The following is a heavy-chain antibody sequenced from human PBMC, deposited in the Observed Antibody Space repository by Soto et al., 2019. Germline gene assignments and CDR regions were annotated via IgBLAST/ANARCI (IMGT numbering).Heavy chain of an antibody. J-gene: IGHJ6*02. CDR3: ARAKDREQRSGNYYYSVDG. D-gene: IGHD6-25*01. Sequence: QVQLVQSGAEVKKPGTSVKVSCKASGDTFRSFAISWVRQAPGQGLERVGGVIPIFRTPRYAQKFKGRVTITADEFTSTAYMELSSLTSEDTAVYFCARAKDREQRSGNYYYSVDGWGQGTTVIVSS. CDR2: VIPIFRTP. CDR1: GDTFRSFA. V-gene: IGHV1-69*12.